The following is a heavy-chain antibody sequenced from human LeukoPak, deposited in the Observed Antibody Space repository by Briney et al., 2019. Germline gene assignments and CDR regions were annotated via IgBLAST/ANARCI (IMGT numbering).Heavy chain of an antibody. D-gene: IGHD2-15*01. J-gene: IGHJ6*03. CDR1: GFTFSSYS. V-gene: IGHV3-21*01. CDR3: ARGGDIVVVVAQGDYMDV. Sequence: PGGSLRLSCAASGFTFSSYSMNWVRQAPGKGLEWVSSIGSTSSYIYYADSVKGRFTISRDNAKNSLFLQMNSLRAEDTAVYYCARGGDIVVVVAQGDYMDVWAKGPRSPSP. CDR2: IGSTSSYI.